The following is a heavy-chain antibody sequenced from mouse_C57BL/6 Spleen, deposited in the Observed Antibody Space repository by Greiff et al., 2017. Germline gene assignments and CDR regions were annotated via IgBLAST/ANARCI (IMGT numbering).Heavy chain of an antibody. D-gene: IGHD2-10*01. CDR3: ARRSSYYGNYDY. CDR2: ISSGRSTI. V-gene: IGHV5-17*01. J-gene: IGHJ2*01. Sequence: EVKLQESGGGLVKPGGSLKLSCAASGFTFSDYGMHWVRQAPEKGLEWVAYISSGRSTIYYAATVKGRFTISRDNAKNTLFLQMTSLRCEDTAMYYCARRSSYYGNYDYWGQGTTLTVSS. CDR1: GFTFSDYG.